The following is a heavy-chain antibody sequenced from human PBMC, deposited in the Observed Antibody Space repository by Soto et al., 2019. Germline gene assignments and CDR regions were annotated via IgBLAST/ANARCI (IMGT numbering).Heavy chain of an antibody. V-gene: IGHV3-30-3*01. CDR2: ISYDGSNK. CDR3: ARAHARAGDGMDV. J-gene: IGHJ6*02. D-gene: IGHD6-19*01. CDR1: GFTFSSYA. Sequence: QVQLVESGGGVVQPGRSLRLSCAASGFTFSSYAMHWVRQAPGKGLEWVAVISYDGSNKYYADSVKGRFTISRDNSKNTLYLQMNSLRAEDTAVYYCARAHARAGDGMDVWGQGTTVTVSS.